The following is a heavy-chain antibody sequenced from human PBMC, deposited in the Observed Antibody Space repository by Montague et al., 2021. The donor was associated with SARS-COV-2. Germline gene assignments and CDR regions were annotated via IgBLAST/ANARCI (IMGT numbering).Heavy chain of an antibody. CDR2: ISSSGSTI. J-gene: IGHJ4*02. Sequence: SLRLSCAASGFTFSSYEMNWVRQAPGKGLEWVSYISSSGSTIYYADSVKGRFTISRDNAKNTLYLQMNSLRAEDTAVYYCARGMATISGKYVKDYWGQGTLVTVSS. CDR1: GFTFSSYE. CDR3: ARGMATISGKYVKDY. V-gene: IGHV3-48*03. D-gene: IGHD5-24*01.